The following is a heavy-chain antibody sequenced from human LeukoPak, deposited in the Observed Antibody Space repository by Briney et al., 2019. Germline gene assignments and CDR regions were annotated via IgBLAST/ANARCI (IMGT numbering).Heavy chain of an antibody. CDR3: ARGSAYSH. CDR2: IYSGGST. CDR1: GLTVSSNY. Sequence: GGSLRLSCAASGLTVSSNYMSWVRQAPGKGLEWVSVIYSGGSTYYAGSVEGRFTISRDNSKNTLYLQMNSLRAEDTAVYYCARGSAYSHWGQGTLVTVSS. V-gene: IGHV3-66*02. J-gene: IGHJ4*02. D-gene: IGHD3-22*01.